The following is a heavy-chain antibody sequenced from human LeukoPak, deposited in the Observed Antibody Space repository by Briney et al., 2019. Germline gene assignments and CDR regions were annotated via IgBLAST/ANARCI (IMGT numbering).Heavy chain of an antibody. Sequence: SETLSLTCAVYGGSFSGYSWSWIRQPPGKGLEWIGEINHSGSTNYNPSLKSRVTMSVDTSKSQFSLKLSSVTAADTAVYYCAGGGAYSSGWYVYFDYWGQGTLVTVSS. D-gene: IGHD6-13*01. CDR1: GGSFSGYS. J-gene: IGHJ4*02. CDR2: INHSGST. V-gene: IGHV4-34*01. CDR3: AGGGAYSSGWYVYFDY.